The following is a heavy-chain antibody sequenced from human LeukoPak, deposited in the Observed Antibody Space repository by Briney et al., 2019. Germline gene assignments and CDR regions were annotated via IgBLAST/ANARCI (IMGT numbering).Heavy chain of an antibody. CDR3: AHRRYDILTGYSAFDY. J-gene: IGHJ4*02. D-gene: IGHD3-9*01. Sequence: ESGPTLVNPTQPLTLTCTFSGFSLSTSGVGVGWIRQPPGKALEWLALIYWDDDKRYSPSLKSRLTITKDTSKSQVVLTMTNMDPVDTATYYCAHRRYDILTGYSAFDYWGQGTLVTVSS. CDR2: IYWDDDK. V-gene: IGHV2-5*02. CDR1: GFSLSTSGVG.